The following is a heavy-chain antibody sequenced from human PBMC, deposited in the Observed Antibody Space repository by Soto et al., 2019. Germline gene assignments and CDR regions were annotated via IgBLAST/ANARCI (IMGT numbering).Heavy chain of an antibody. CDR3: TRDHYGRGFSSGAFDS. CDR2: IKSKAFGGTP. J-gene: IGHJ4*02. V-gene: IGHV3-49*03. Sequence: GGSLRLSCSPSGFTFGDFAMNWFRQAPGKGLEWVGFIKSKAFGGTPEYAASVIGRFTISRDDSRSTAYLQMNGLKTDDTAVYYCTRDHYGRGFSSGAFDSWGQGTLVTVSS. D-gene: IGHD5-18*01. CDR1: GFTFGDFA.